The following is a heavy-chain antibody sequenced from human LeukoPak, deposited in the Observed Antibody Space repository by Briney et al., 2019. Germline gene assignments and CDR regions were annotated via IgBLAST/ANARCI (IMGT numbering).Heavy chain of an antibody. CDR2: LSASGGNT. CDR1: GFTFSRHP. J-gene: IGHJ5*02. V-gene: IGHV3-23*01. CDR3: ANFERTVAGPYNWFDP. Sequence: GGSLSLSCAASGFTFSRHPMSWVRQAPGKGPEWVSGLSASGGNTYYADSVKCRFTISRDNSRNTLYVQLNSLRVEDTAVYYCANFERTVAGPYNWFDPWGQGTLVTVST. D-gene: IGHD6-19*01.